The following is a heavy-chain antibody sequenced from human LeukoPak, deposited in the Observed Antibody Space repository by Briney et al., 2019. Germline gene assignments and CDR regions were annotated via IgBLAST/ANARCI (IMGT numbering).Heavy chain of an antibody. V-gene: IGHV4-30-2*01. CDR2: IYHSGST. D-gene: IGHD3-9*01. CDR3: ARRLVRVPYWFDP. J-gene: IGHJ5*02. Sequence: PSQTLSLTCTVSGGSISSGGYYWSWIRQPPGKGLEWIGEIYHSGSTNYNPSLKSRVTISVDKSKNQFSLKLSSVTAADTAVYYCARRLVRVPYWFDPWGQGTLVTVSS. CDR1: GGSISSGGYY.